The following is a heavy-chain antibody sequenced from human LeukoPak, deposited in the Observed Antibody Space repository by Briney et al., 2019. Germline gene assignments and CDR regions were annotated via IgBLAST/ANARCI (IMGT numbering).Heavy chain of an antibody. J-gene: IGHJ4*02. V-gene: IGHV3-66*01. Sequence: GGSLRLPCAASGFTVSSTYMSWVRQAPGKGLAWVSVLYTGGSTFHADSVRARFTISRDNSKNTVYLQMNSLRAEDTGVYYCARGAHGDYSTPDYWGQGTLVTVSS. CDR2: LYTGGST. D-gene: IGHD4-17*01. CDR3: ARGAHGDYSTPDY. CDR1: GFTVSSTY.